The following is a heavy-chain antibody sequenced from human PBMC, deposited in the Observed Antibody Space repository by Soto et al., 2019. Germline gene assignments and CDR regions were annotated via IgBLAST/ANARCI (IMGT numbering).Heavy chain of an antibody. CDR3: ARSLVATTPYFDY. Sequence: SETLSLTCTVSGGSIIGSSYYWVWIRQPPGKGLEWIGCIYYSGSTYYNPSLKSRVAISVDTSKNQFSLKLSSVTAADTAVYYCARSLVATTPYFDYWGQGTLVTVSS. J-gene: IGHJ4*02. CDR2: IYYSGST. CDR1: GGSIIGSSYY. D-gene: IGHD1-26*01. V-gene: IGHV4-39*01.